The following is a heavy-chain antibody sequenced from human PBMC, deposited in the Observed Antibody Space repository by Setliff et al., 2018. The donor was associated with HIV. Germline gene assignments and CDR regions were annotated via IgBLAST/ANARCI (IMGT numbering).Heavy chain of an antibody. V-gene: IGHV4-61*10. CDR3: ARVRRRDGYNFDY. Sequence: PSETLSLTCSVSGGSILSGGYYWSWIRQPAGKGLEWIGRIYYSGSTNYNPSLKSRVTISVDTSKNQFSLQLSSVTAADTAVYYCARVRRRDGYNFDYWGQGTLVTVSS. CDR1: GGSILSGGYY. J-gene: IGHJ4*02. CDR2: IYYSGST. D-gene: IGHD5-12*01.